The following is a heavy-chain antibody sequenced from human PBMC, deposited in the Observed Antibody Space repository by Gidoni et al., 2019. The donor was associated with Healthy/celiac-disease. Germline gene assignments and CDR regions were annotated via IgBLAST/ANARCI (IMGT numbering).Heavy chain of an antibody. J-gene: IGHJ4*02. V-gene: IGHV3-30*18. Sequence: QVQLVESGGGGVEPGRSLRLSCAASGFTFSSYGMHWVRQAPGKGLEWVAVISYDGSNKYYADSVKGRFTISRDNSKNTLYLQMNSLRAEDTAVYYCAKSDPGYSYGYDYWGQGTLVTVSS. D-gene: IGHD5-18*01. CDR2: ISYDGSNK. CDR1: GFTFSSYG. CDR3: AKSDPGYSYGYDY.